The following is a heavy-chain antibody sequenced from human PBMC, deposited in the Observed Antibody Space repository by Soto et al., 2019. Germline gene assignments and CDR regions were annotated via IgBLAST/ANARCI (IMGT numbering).Heavy chain of an antibody. V-gene: IGHV1-69*01. D-gene: IGHD2-15*01. CDR2: IIPIFGTA. J-gene: IGHJ6*02. Sequence: QVQLVQSGAEVKKPGSSVKVSCKASGGTFSSYAISWVRQAPGQGLEWMGGIIPIFGTANYAQKFQGRVTITADESTSTAYMELSSLRSEDTAVYYCARDPSRGCSGGSCYSGYYYYYGMDVWGQGTTVTVSS. CDR1: GGTFSSYA. CDR3: ARDPSRGCSGGSCYSGYYYYYGMDV.